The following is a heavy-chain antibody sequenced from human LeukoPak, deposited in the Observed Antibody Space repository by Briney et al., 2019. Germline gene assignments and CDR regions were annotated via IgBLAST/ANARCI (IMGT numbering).Heavy chain of an antibody. V-gene: IGHV4-59*12. CDR1: GGSISSYY. CDR3: ARYDPGAFDI. D-gene: IGHD3-16*01. Sequence: PWETLSLTCTVSGGSISSYYWSWIRQPPGKGLEWVGYIYCSGSTHYNPSLKSRVTISADTSKNQFSLKLSSVTAADTAVYYCARYDPGAFDIWGQGTMVSVSS. J-gene: IGHJ3*02. CDR2: IYCSGST.